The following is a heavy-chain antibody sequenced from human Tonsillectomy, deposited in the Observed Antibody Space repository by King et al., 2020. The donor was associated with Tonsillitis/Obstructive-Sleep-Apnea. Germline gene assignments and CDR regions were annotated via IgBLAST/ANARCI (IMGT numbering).Heavy chain of an antibody. CDR2: INPSGGST. Sequence: QLVQSGAEVKKPGASVKVSCKASGYTFTSYYMHWVRQAPGQGLEWMGIINPSGGSTSYAQKFQGRVTMTRDTSTSTVYMELSSLRSEDTAVYYCAREEHMVRGVIMAFDYWGQGTLVTVSS. J-gene: IGHJ4*02. V-gene: IGHV1-46*01. CDR1: GYTFTSYY. D-gene: IGHD3-10*01. CDR3: AREEHMVRGVIMAFDY.